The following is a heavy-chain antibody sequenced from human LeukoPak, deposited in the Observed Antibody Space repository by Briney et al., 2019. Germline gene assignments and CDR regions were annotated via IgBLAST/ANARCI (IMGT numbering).Heavy chain of an antibody. CDR3: ARGQGYIWGSYRFDY. V-gene: IGHV4-34*01. CDR2: INHSGST. D-gene: IGHD3-16*02. CDR1: GGSFSGYY. J-gene: IGHJ4*02. Sequence: SETLSLTCAVYGGSFSGYYWSWIRQPPGKGLEWIGEINHSGSTNYNPSLKSRVTISVDTSKSQFSLKLSSVTAADTAVYYCARGQGYIWGSYRFDYWGQGTLVTVSS.